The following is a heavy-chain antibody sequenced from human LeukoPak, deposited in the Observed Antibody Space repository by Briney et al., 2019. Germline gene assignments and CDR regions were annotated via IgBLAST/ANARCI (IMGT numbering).Heavy chain of an antibody. D-gene: IGHD3-22*01. CDR1: GFTFSGYG. J-gene: IGHJ4*02. CDR2: IRYDGSNK. CDR3: AKDSSRYYDSSGFSLLIDY. Sequence: PGGSLILSCAASGFTFSGYGMHWVRQAPGKGLEWVAFIRYDGSNKYYADSVKGRFTISRDNSKNTLFLQMNSLRAEDTAVYYCAKDSSRYYDSSGFSLLIDYWGQGTLVTVSS. V-gene: IGHV3-30*02.